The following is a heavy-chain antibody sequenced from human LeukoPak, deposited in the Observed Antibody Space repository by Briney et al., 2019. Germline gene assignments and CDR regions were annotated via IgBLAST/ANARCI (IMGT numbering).Heavy chain of an antibody. CDR3: ARGAPVVVVPAAISGRAFDI. D-gene: IGHD2-2*01. CDR2: INPNSGGT. J-gene: IGHJ3*02. CDR1: GYTFTGYY. Sequence: GASVTVSCTASGYTFTGYYMHWVRQAPGQGLEWMGWINPNSGGTNYAQKFQGSVTMTRDTSISTAYMKLSRLRSDDTAVYYCARGAPVVVVPAAISGRAFDIWGQGTMVTVSS. V-gene: IGHV1-2*02.